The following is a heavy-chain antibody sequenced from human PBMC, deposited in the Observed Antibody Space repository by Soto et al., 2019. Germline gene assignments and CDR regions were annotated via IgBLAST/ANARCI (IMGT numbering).Heavy chain of an antibody. D-gene: IGHD4-17*01. CDR1: GYTFTAYY. V-gene: IGHV1-2*02. CDR2: ANPIIGDP. Sequence: ASVKVSCKTSGYTFTAYYMHWVRQAPGKGXKWMGWANPIIGDPDYAQDFQGRVTLTRDTSVNTVYMELSGLNSDDTALYYCARDRQYGDYGYSFDFWGQGTLVTVSSDYYVMDVWGQGTTVTVSS. CDR3: ARDRQYGDYGYSFDFWGQGTLVTVSSDYYVMDV. J-gene: IGHJ6*02.